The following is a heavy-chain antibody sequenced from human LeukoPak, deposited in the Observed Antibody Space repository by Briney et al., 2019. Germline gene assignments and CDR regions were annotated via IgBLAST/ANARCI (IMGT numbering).Heavy chain of an antibody. J-gene: IGHJ5*02. Sequence: GGTLRLSCVASRFTFDNYAMTWVRQAPGKGLEWVSVIYSGGSTYYADSVKGRFTISRDNSKNTLYLQMNSLRAEDTAVYYCARTTGGSFDPWGQGTLVTVSS. CDR1: RFTFDNYA. D-gene: IGHD1-14*01. V-gene: IGHV3-53*01. CDR3: ARTTGGSFDP. CDR2: IYSGGST.